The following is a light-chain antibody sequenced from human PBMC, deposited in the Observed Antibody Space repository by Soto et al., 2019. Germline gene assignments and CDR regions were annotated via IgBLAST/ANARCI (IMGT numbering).Light chain of an antibody. V-gene: IGLV1-44*01. CDR3: AAWDDSFNGYV. CDR1: SSNIGTNA. CDR2: NNN. J-gene: IGLJ1*01. Sequence: QSVLTQPPSASGTHGQRVTISCSGGSSNIGTNAVNWYQQLPGTAPKLLIYNNNQRPSGVPDRFSGSKSGTSASLAISGLQSEDEADYYCAAWDDSFNGYVFGTGTKLTVL.